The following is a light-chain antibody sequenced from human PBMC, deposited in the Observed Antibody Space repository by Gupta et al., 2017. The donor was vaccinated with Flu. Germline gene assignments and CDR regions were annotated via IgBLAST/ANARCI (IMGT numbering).Light chain of an antibody. V-gene: IGKV2-28*01. Sequence: EIVMTQSPLSLPVTPGAPASISCRSSQSLLISNGNIYLDWYLQKPGQSPRLLMYLASNRASGVPDRFSGSGSGTDFTLKISRVEAEDVGIYFCMQALETPYTFGQGTNLEIK. CDR2: LAS. J-gene: IGKJ2*01. CDR1: QSLLISNGNIY. CDR3: MQALETPYT.